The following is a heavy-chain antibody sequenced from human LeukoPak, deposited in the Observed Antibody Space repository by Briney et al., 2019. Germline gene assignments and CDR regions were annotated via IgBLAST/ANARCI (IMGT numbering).Heavy chain of an antibody. J-gene: IGHJ6*02. Sequence: PGGSLRLSCAASGFTFRSYWMSWVRQAPGKGLEWVANIKEDGSEKYYVDSVKGRFTISRDNAKNSLYLQMNSLRADDTAVYYCARGGYGYTWPPSYYYGMDVWGQGTTVTASS. V-gene: IGHV3-7*05. CDR2: IKEDGSEK. D-gene: IGHD2-2*02. CDR1: GFTFRSYW. CDR3: ARGGYGYTWPPSYYYGMDV.